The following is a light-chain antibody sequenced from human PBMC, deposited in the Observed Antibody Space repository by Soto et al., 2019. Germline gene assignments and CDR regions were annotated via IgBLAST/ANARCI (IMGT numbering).Light chain of an antibody. CDR1: HNDIGTYDY. V-gene: IGLV2-14*03. Sequence: QSVLTQPTSVSGSPGQSITISCTVNHNDIGTYDYVSWYQQHPGRAPRLLIHGVTTRPSGISDRFSASKSGLTASLTISGLQPEDEADYYCCLYIGATTYVFGNGTKVTVL. CDR3: CLYIGATTYV. CDR2: GVT. J-gene: IGLJ1*01.